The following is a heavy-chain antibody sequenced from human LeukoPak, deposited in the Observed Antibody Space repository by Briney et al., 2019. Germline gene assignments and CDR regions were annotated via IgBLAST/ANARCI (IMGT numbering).Heavy chain of an antibody. J-gene: IGHJ4*02. Sequence: PSETLSLTCTVSGGSISSYYWSWIRQPPGKGLEWIGYIYYSGSTNYNPSLKSRVTISVDTSKNQFSLKLSSVTAADTAVYYCARGGRDGYNLSPPTMEAFDYWGQGTLVTVSS. CDR1: GGSISSYY. D-gene: IGHD5-24*01. V-gene: IGHV4-59*01. CDR3: ARGGRDGYNLSPPTMEAFDY. CDR2: IYYSGST.